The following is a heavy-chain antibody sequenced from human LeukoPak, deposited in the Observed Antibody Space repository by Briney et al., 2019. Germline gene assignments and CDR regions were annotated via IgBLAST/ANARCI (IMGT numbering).Heavy chain of an antibody. CDR3: ARILDSAWGELGY. V-gene: IGHV3-30*02. J-gene: IGHJ4*02. CDR1: GFSFSSYG. Sequence: GESLKISCAGSGFSFSSYGMHWVRQAPGEGLEWMAFIRSDGSNKYYADSVKGRFTISRDNSKNTLYLQMNSLRAEDTAVYYCARILDSAWGELGYWGQGTLVTVSS. CDR2: IRSDGSNK. D-gene: IGHD6-19*01.